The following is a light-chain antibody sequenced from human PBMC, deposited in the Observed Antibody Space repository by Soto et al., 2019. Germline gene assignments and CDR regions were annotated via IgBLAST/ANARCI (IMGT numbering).Light chain of an antibody. Sequence: EIVLTQSPGTLSVPPGERATLSCRASQSVSSNLAWYQQKPGQAPRLLIYGASTRATGIPDRFSGSGSGTDFTLTISRLEPEDFAVYYCQQYGSSGTFGQGTKGDIK. J-gene: IGKJ1*01. CDR2: GAS. V-gene: IGKV3-20*01. CDR1: QSVSSN. CDR3: QQYGSSGT.